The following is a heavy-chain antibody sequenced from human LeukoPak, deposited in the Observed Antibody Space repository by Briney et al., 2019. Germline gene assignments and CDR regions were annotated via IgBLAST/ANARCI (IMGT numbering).Heavy chain of an antibody. CDR2: ISWNSGSI. J-gene: IGHJ4*02. D-gene: IGHD3-10*01. V-gene: IGHV3-9*01. CDR3: ARDYYGSGSYYNGGSTFDY. Sequence: PGGSLRLSCAASGFTFDDYAMHWVRQAPGKGLEWVSGISWNSGSIGYADSVKGRFTISRDNAKNSLFLQMNSLRAEDTAVYYCARDYYGSGSYYNGGSTFDYWGQGNLVTVSS. CDR1: GFTFDDYA.